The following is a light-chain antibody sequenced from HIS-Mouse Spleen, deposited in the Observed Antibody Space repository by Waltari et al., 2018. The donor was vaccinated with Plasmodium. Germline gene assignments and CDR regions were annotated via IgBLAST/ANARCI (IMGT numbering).Light chain of an antibody. J-gene: IGKJ1*01. V-gene: IGKV1-8*01. CDR3: QQYYSTPWT. CDR1: QGISSY. Sequence: AIRMTQSPSSFSASTGDRVTITCRASQGISSYLAWYQQKPGQPPKLLIYWASTRESGVPDRFSGSGSGTDFTLTISSLQAEDVAVYYCQQYYSTPWTFGQGTKVEIK. CDR2: WAS.